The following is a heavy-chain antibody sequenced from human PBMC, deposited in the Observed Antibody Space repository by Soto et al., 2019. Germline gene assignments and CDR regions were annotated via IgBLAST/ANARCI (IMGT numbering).Heavy chain of an antibody. J-gene: IGHJ6*02. CDR2: ISADSGYT. Sequence: QIQLVQFGGEVARPGASVTVSCEASGYIFTTYGLSWVRQTPAHGLEWMGWISADSGYTQYAQFFQGRVTMTRDTSRNTGYMTLRDLTSDVTGIYYCARDRPPGSLYGMDAWGQGTAVTVSS. V-gene: IGHV1-18*01. CDR1: GYIFTTYG. CDR3: ARDRPPGSLYGMDA.